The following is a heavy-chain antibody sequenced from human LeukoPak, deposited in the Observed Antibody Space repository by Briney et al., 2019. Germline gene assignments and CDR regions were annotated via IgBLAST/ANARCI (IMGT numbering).Heavy chain of an antibody. D-gene: IGHD6-13*01. CDR1: GGSFSGYY. J-gene: IGHJ5*02. CDR3: ARGRSSWYGWFDP. Sequence: PSETLSLTCAVYGGSFSGYYWSWIRQPPGKGLEWIGEINHSGSTNYNPSLKSRVTISVDTSKNQFSLKLSSVTAADTAVYYCARGRSSWYGWFDPWGQGTLVTVSS. CDR2: INHSGST. V-gene: IGHV4-34*01.